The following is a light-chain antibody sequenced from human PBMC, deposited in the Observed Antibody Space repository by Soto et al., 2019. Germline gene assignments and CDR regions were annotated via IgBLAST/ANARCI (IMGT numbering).Light chain of an antibody. J-gene: IGKJ1*01. CDR1: QSVSSRD. Sequence: EIVLTQSPGTLSLSPGERATLSCRASQSVSSRDLAWYHQRSGQAPRLLIFDASIRVPTTPARFSGSVSGTEFTLTISSLESEDIAVYFCQQYGDRPRTFGQGTKVDI. CDR2: DAS. CDR3: QQYGDRPRT. V-gene: IGKV3-20*01.